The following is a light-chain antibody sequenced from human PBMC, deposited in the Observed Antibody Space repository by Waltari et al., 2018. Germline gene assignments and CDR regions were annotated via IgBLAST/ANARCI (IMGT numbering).Light chain of an antibody. Sequence: SSELTQDPAVSVALGQTVRITCQGDSLRSYYASWYQQKPGQAPVLVLSGKNNRPSEIPDRLSGYNSGNTASLTITGAQAEDEADYYCNSRDSSGNPYVFGTGTKVTVL. V-gene: IGLV3-19*01. CDR1: SLRSYY. CDR2: GKN. CDR3: NSRDSSGNPYV. J-gene: IGLJ1*01.